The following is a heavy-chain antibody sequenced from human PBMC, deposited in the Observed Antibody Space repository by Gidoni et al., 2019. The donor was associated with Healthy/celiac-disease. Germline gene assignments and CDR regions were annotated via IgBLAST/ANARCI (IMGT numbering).Heavy chain of an antibody. V-gene: IGHV1-46*03. CDR3: ARGPLDTAMVPRGYYYYGMDV. CDR2: INPSGGST. D-gene: IGHD5-18*01. J-gene: IGHJ6*02. Sequence: QVQLVQSGAEVKKPGASVKVSCKASGYTFTSYYMHWVRQAPGQGLEWMGIINPSGGSTSYAQKFQGRVTMTRDTSTSTVYMELSSLRSEDTAVYYCARGPLDTAMVPRGYYYYGMDVWGQGTTVTVSS. CDR1: GYTFTSYY.